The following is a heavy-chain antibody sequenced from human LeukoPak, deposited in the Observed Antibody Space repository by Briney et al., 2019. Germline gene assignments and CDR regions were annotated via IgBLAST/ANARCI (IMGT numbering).Heavy chain of an antibody. Sequence: GGSLRLSCAASGFTFSDYDMHWVRQATGKGLEWVSVVGKAGGTWYPASVKGRFTTSRDNAKNSLYLQMNSLRVEDTAVYYCAKVRDYDSSGYSDYWGQGNLVTVSS. V-gene: IGHV3-13*01. J-gene: IGHJ4*02. CDR3: AKVRDYDSSGYSDY. CDR2: VGKAGGT. CDR1: GFTFSDYD. D-gene: IGHD3-22*01.